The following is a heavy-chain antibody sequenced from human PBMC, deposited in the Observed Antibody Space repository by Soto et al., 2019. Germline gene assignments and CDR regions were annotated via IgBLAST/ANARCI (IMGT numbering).Heavy chain of an antibody. D-gene: IGHD3-22*01. Sequence: KSSETLSLTCTVSGASMSSGDHYWSWIRQPPGKGLEYIGYIYYSGTTYYNPSLQSRVTISVDTSKNQFSLELSSATAADTAVYYCASYYDSSGPTFDYWGQGTLVTVSS. CDR1: GASMSSGDHY. CDR3: ASYYDSSGPTFDY. CDR2: IYYSGTT. J-gene: IGHJ4*02. V-gene: IGHV4-30-4*01.